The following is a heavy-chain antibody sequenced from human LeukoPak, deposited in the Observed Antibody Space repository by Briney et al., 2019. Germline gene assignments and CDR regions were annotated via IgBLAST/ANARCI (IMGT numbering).Heavy chain of an antibody. D-gene: IGHD3-10*01. CDR1: GYSISSGYY. V-gene: IGHV4-38-2*02. Sequence: SETLSLTCTVSGYSISSGYYWGWIRQPPGKGLEWIGSIYHSGSTYYNPSLRSRVTISLDASRNQFSLKLNSVTAADTAVYYCAKSNGYGLVDIWGQGTMVTVSS. CDR3: AKSNGYGLVDI. J-gene: IGHJ3*02. CDR2: IYHSGST.